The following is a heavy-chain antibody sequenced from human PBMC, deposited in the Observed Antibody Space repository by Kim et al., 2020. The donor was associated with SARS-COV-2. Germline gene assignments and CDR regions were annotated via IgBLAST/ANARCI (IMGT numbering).Heavy chain of an antibody. CDR2: INPNSGGT. CDR3: AREAHSLGVDDAFDI. CDR1: GYTFTGYY. D-gene: IGHD2-2*01. Sequence: ASVKVSCKASGYTFTGYYMHWVRQAPGQGLEWMGWINPNSGGTNYAQKFQGRVTMTRDTSISTAYMELSRLRSDDTAVYYCAREAHSLGVDDAFDIWGQGKMVTVSS. V-gene: IGHV1-2*02. J-gene: IGHJ3*02.